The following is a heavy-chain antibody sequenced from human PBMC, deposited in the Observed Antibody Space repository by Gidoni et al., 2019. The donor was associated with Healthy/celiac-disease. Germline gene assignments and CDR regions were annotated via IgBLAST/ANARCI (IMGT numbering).Heavy chain of an antibody. D-gene: IGHD2-15*01. CDR2: ISSSSSYI. Sequence: EVQLVESGGGLVKPGGSLRLSCAASGFTFSSYSMNWVRQAPGKGLEWVSSISSSSSYIYYADSVKGRFTISRDNAKNSLYLQMNSLRAEDTAVYYCAALGYCSGGSCYTEYYYMDVWGKGTTVTVSS. CDR3: AALGYCSGGSCYTEYYYMDV. CDR1: GFTFSSYS. V-gene: IGHV3-21*01. J-gene: IGHJ6*03.